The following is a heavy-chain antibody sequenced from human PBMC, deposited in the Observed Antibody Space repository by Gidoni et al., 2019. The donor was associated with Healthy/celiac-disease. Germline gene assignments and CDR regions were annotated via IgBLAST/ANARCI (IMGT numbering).Heavy chain of an antibody. D-gene: IGHD1-26*01. CDR2: IKHSGST. J-gene: IGHJ6*02. CDR3: ARGRGGSYYGYYYGMDV. CDR1: GGSFSGYY. Sequence: QVQLQQWGAGLLKPSETLSLTCAVYGGSFSGYYWSWVRQPPGKGLEWIGEIKHSGSTNYNPSLKSRVTISVDTSKNQFSLKLSSVTAADTAVYYCARGRGGSYYGYYYGMDVWGQGTTVTVSS. V-gene: IGHV4-34*01.